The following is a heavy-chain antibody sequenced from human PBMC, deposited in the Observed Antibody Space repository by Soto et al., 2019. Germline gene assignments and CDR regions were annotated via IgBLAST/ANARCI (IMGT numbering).Heavy chain of an antibody. J-gene: IGHJ5*02. Sequence: GASVKVSCKASGVTFGSYAISWVRQAPGQGLEWMGGIIPIFGTANYAQKFQGRVTITADESTSTAYMELSSLRSEDTAVYYCARDSTMVRGVIISGPWFDPWGQGTLVTVSS. V-gene: IGHV1-69*13. CDR3: ARDSTMVRGVIISGPWFDP. CDR2: IIPIFGTA. CDR1: GVTFGSYA. D-gene: IGHD3-10*01.